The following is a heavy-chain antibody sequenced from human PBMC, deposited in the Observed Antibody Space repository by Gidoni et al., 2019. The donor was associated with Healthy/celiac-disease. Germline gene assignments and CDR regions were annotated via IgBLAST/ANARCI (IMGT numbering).Heavy chain of an antibody. CDR3: ANTQAAWARRFDY. J-gene: IGHJ4*02. D-gene: IGHD1-26*01. Sequence: EVQLLESGGGLVQPGGYLRLSWAASGFTFSSYAMSWVRQAPGKGLEWVSAMSGCGGSTYFAASVKGRFTISRDNSKNTLYLKMNSLRAEDTAVYYCANTQAAWARRFDYWGQGTLVTVSS. V-gene: IGHV3-23*01. CDR1: GFTFSSYA. CDR2: MSGCGGST.